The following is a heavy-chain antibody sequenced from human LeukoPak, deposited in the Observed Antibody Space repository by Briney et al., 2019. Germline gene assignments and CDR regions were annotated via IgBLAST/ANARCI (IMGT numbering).Heavy chain of an antibody. CDR3: AGFSWDYYYYYMDV. V-gene: IGHV4-4*09. CDR2: IYTTGST. D-gene: IGHD1-26*01. CDR1: GGSISSYY. Sequence: PSETLSLTCTVSGGSISSYYWSWIRQPAGKGLEWIGYIYTTGSTNYNPSLKSRVTISVDTSKNQFSLKLSSVTAADTAVYYCAGFSWDYYYYYMDVWGKGTTVTVSS. J-gene: IGHJ6*03.